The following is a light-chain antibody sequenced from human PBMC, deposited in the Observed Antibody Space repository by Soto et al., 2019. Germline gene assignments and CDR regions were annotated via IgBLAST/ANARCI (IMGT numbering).Light chain of an antibody. J-gene: IGKJ2*02. V-gene: IGKV3-20*01. CDR3: QQYDSSPWT. Sequence: EIQLTQSPATLSSSEGERATISCRASQSVSSSYLAWYPQKPGQAPSLLIYGASSRATGIPYRVSGSGSGTDFTLTISRLQPEDFATYYCQQYDSSPWTFGQGTKLEIK. CDR2: GAS. CDR1: QSVSSSY.